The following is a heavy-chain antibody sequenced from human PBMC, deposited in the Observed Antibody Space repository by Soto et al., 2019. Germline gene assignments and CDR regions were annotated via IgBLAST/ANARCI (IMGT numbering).Heavy chain of an antibody. V-gene: IGHV1-69*13. J-gene: IGHJ6*04. CDR2: IIPIFGTA. D-gene: IGHD2-21*02. Sequence: SVKVSCKASGGTFSSYAISWVRQAPGQGLEWMGGIIPIFGTANYAQKFQGRVTITADESTSTAYMELSSLRSEDTAVYYCASHRVTAFDYYYGMDVWGKGTTFTVSS. CDR1: GGTFSSYA. CDR3: ASHRVTAFDYYYGMDV.